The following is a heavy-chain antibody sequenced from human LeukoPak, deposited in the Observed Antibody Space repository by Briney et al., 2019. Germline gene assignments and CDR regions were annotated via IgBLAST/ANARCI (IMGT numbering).Heavy chain of an antibody. J-gene: IGHJ4*02. CDR2: ISYDGSNK. Sequence: GGSLRLSCAASGFTFSSYGMHWVRQAPGKGLEWVAVISYDGSNKYYADSVKGRFTISRDNSKNTLYPQMNSLRAEDTAVYYCAFGTTTSFDYWGQGTLVTVSS. D-gene: IGHD1-7*01. CDR1: GFTFSSYG. CDR3: AFGTTTSFDY. V-gene: IGHV3-30*03.